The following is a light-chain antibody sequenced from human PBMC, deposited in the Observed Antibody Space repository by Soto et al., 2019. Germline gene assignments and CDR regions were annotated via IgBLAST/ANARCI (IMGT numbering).Light chain of an antibody. V-gene: IGKV1-5*01. Sequence: DIQMTQSPATLSASVGDIVTINFRASQSIIRWLTWYQQKPGKAPKLLIYEASNLESGVPSRFSGSGSGTEFTLTIGGLQPDDFATYYCQQFNSYPITFGQGTRLEIK. CDR3: QQFNSYPIT. J-gene: IGKJ5*01. CDR1: QSIIRW. CDR2: EAS.